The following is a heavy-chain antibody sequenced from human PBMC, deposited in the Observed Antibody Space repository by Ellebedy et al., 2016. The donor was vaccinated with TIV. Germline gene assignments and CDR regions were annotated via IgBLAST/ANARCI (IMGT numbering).Heavy chain of an antibody. CDR2: IYPGDSDT. CDR3: ARSKSIATYYFDY. D-gene: IGHD6-6*01. CDR1: GYSFTSYW. Sequence: GGSLRLXXKGSGYSFTSYWIGWVRQLPGKGLEWMGIIYPGDSDTRYSPSFQGQVTISADKSISTAYLQWSSLKASDTAMYYCARSKSIATYYFDYWGQGTLVTVSS. V-gene: IGHV5-51*01. J-gene: IGHJ4*02.